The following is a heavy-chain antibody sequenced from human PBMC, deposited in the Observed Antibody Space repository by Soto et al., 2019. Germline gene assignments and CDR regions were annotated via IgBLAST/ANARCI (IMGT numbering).Heavy chain of an antibody. V-gene: IGHV6-1*01. J-gene: IGHJ6*03. CDR2: TYYRSKWYD. CDR3: ARGSWDDVTGHYYMDV. Sequence: PSQTLSLTCAISGDSVSSNSAGWNWTRQTPSRGLEWLGRTYYRSKWYDNYAVSVKSRITINPDTSKNQFSLQPNSVTPEDTAVYYCARGSWDDVTGHYYMDVWGKGTTVTVSS. D-gene: IGHD3-9*01. CDR1: GDSVSSNSAG.